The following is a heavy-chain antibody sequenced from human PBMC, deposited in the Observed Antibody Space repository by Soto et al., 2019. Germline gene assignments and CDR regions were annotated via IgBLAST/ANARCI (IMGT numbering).Heavy chain of an antibody. V-gene: IGHV3-23*01. CDR2: ISGSGGST. Sequence: GGSLRLSCAASAFTFSSYAMSWVRQAPGRGLEWVSAISGSGGSTHYAASVKGRFTISRDNSKNTLYLQMNSLRAEDTAVYYCAKVFSGSSWYYFDYWGQGTLVTVSA. J-gene: IGHJ4*02. CDR1: AFTFSSYA. D-gene: IGHD6-13*01. CDR3: AKVFSGSSWYYFDY.